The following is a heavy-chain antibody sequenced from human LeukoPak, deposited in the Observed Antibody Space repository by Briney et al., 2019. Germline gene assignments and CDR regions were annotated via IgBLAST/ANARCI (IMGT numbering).Heavy chain of an antibody. V-gene: IGHV1-69*06. CDR1: GGTFSSYA. J-gene: IGHJ6*03. CDR2: IIPIFGTA. D-gene: IGHD6-13*01. CDR3: ARSGRGEQQLAYYYYYYMDV. Sequence: GASVKVSGKASGGTFSSYAISWVRQAPGQGLEWMGGIIPIFGTANYAQKFQGRVTITADKSTSTAYMELSSLRSEDTAVYYCARSGRGEQQLAYYYYYYMDVWGKGTTVTVSS.